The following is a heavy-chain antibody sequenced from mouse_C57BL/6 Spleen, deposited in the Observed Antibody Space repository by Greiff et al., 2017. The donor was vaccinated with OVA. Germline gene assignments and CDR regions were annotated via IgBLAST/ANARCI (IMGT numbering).Heavy chain of an antibody. V-gene: IGHV14-4*01. J-gene: IGHJ2*01. Sequence: EVQRVESGAELVRPGASVKLSCTASGFNIKDDYMHWVKQRPEQGLEWIGWIDPENGDTEYASKFQGKATITADTSSNTAYLQLSSLTSEDTAVYYCTTDYGSSWDYWGQGTTLTVSS. CDR2: IDPENGDT. D-gene: IGHD1-1*01. CDR1: GFNIKDDY. CDR3: TTDYGSSWDY.